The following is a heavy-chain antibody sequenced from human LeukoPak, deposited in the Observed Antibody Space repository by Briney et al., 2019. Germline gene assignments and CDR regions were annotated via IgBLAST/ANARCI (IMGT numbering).Heavy chain of an antibody. CDR2: LSASGDST. CDR1: RFTLSSYG. CDR3: AKRECSDNNCYFVN. D-gene: IGHD1-20*01. Sequence: GGSLRLSCAASRFTLSSYGMSWVRQAPAKGLEWVSTLSASGDSTYYVDSVKGRFTISRDNSKNTLYLQMDSLRAEDTAVYYCAKRECSDNNCYFVNWGQGTLVTVSS. J-gene: IGHJ4*02. V-gene: IGHV3-23*01.